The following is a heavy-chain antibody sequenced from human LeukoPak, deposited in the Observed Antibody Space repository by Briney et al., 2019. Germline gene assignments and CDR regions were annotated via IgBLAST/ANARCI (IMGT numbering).Heavy chain of an antibody. CDR2: INSDGSGT. D-gene: IGHD3-3*01. V-gene: IGHV3-74*01. Sequence: PGGSLRLSCAAPGFTFSRYWMHWVRQAPGKGLVWVSRINSDGSGTSNADSVKGRFTISRDNAKNSLYLQMNSLRAEDTAVYYCARDRLRIFGVVTYMFDYWGQGTLVTVSS. CDR3: ARDRLRIFGVVTYMFDY. J-gene: IGHJ4*02. CDR1: GFTFSRYW.